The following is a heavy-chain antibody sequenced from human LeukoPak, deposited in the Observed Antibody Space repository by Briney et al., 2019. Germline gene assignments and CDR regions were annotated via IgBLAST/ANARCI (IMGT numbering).Heavy chain of an antibody. Sequence: GSLRLSCAASRFTFRNYAMSWVRQAPGRGLEWLSIISGTADSKYYADSVKGRFTISRDNPRSTLYLEMKSLRAEDTAVYYCAKADATIGGAFDTWGQGTMVIVSS. D-gene: IGHD3-16*01. CDR2: ISGTADSK. CDR1: RFTFRNYA. CDR3: AKADATIGGAFDT. V-gene: IGHV3-23*01. J-gene: IGHJ3*02.